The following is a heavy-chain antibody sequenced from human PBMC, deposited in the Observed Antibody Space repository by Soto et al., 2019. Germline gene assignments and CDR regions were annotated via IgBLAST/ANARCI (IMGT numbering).Heavy chain of an antibody. V-gene: IGHV1-2*02. D-gene: IGHD3-16*01. CDR3: ALRTGDVFSFDY. J-gene: IGHJ4*02. CDR1: GYTLTGYY. Sequence: ASVKVSCKASGYTLTGYYMHWVRQAPGQGLEWMGWINPNSGGTNYAQKFQGRVTMTRDTSISTAYMELSRLRSDDTAVYYCALRTGDVFSFDYWGQGTLVTVSS. CDR2: INPNSGGT.